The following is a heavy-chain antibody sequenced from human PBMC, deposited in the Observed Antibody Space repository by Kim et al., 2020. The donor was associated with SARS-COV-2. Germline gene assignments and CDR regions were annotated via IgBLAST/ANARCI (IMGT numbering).Heavy chain of an antibody. D-gene: IGHD3-22*01. CDR3: ASRFFDISGNYHDF. CDR2: IIPFFDTT. CDR1: GGTFGTYP. V-gene: IGHV1-69*13. J-gene: IGHJ4*02. Sequence: SVKVSCKASGGTFGTYPISWVRQAPGQGLEWMGGIIPFFDTTNYAPKFQGRVTMTADDSTRTTYMELSSLKSGDTAVYFCASRFFDISGNYHDFWGQGT.